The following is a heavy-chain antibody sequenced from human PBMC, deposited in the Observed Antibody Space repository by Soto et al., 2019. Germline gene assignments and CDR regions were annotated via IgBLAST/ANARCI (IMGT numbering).Heavy chain of an antibody. CDR2: IDGDGRRT. V-gene: IGHV3-74*01. CDR1: GFTFSRDW. CDR3: ARGALHNFYMDV. Sequence: EVQVVESGGGLVQPGGSLRLSCAASGFTFSRDWMHWVRQAPGQGLVWVSLIDGDGRRTNYADSVKGRVTISRDNAKNTLYLQMNSLRAEDTAVYYCARGALHNFYMDVWGKGTTVTVSS. J-gene: IGHJ6*03.